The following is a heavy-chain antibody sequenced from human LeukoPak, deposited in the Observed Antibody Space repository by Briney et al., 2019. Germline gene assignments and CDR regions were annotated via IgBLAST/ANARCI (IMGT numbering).Heavy chain of an antibody. D-gene: IGHD1-26*01. J-gene: IGHJ4*02. CDR3: ARDPPTGIVGATYDY. CDR2: INTNGNT. CDR1: GNTFTRYG. Sequence: ASVKVSCKASGNTFTRYGINWVRQAPGQGLEWMGWINTNGNTNYAQKFQGRVTMTRDTSISTAYMELSRLRSDDTAVYYCARDPPTGIVGATYDYWGQGTLVTVSS. V-gene: IGHV1-2*02.